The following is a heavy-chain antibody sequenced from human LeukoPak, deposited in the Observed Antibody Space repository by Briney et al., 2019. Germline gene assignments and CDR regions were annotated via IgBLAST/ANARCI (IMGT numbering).Heavy chain of an antibody. CDR3: ARDLYYTSGIYKGLDY. CDR1: GYTFTSYG. J-gene: IGHJ4*02. CDR2: ISAYNGNT. V-gene: IGHV1-18*01. D-gene: IGHD3-10*01. Sequence: ASVKVSCKASGYTFTSYGISWVRQAPGQGLEWMGRISAYNGNTNYAQKLQGRVTMTTDTSTSTAYMELSSLRPEDTAVYFCARDLYYTSGIYKGLDYWGQGTLVIVSS.